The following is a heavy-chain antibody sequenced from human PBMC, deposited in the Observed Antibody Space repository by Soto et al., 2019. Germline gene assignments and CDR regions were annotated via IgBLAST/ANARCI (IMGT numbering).Heavy chain of an antibody. Sequence: PWETLCLPCAVYGGPFSGHYWSWLRQPPGKGLEWIGEINHSGSTNYNPSLKSRVTISVDTSKNQFSLKLSSVTAADTAVYYCARGEALAAAGTTWFDPLGQGTLVTVSS. V-gene: IGHV4-34*01. J-gene: IGHJ5*02. CDR1: GGPFSGHY. CDR2: INHSGST. CDR3: ARGEALAAAGTTWFDP. D-gene: IGHD6-13*01.